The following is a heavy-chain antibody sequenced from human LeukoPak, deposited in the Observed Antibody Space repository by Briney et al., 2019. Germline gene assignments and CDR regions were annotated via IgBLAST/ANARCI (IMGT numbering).Heavy chain of an antibody. D-gene: IGHD1-26*01. CDR2: IYHSGST. J-gene: IGHJ4*02. CDR3: ARQNSGSCGQYDL. CDR1: GGSISSSNW. Sequence: SDTLSLTCAVSGGSISSSNWWSWVRQPPGKGLEWIGEIYHSGSTNYNPSLKSRVTISVDKSKNQFSLKLSSVTAADTAVYYCARQNSGSCGQYDLWGQGTLVTVSS. V-gene: IGHV4-4*02.